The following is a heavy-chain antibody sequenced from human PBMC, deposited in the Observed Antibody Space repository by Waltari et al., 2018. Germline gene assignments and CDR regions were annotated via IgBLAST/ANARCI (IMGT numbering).Heavy chain of an antibody. J-gene: IGHJ4*02. V-gene: IGHV2-5*01. CDR2: IYWNDDK. CDR3: AHSGSGWYPDFFDY. D-gene: IGHD6-19*01. CDR1: GFSLSTSGVG. Sequence: QITLKESGPTLVKPTQTLTLTCTFSGFSLSTSGVGVGWIRQPPGKALAWLALIYWNDDKRYSPSLKSRLTITKDTSKNQVVLTMTNMDPVDTATYYCAHSGSGWYPDFFDYWGQGTLVTVSS.